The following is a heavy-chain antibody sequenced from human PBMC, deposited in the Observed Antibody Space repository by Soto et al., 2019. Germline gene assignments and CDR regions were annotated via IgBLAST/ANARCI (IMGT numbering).Heavy chain of an antibody. V-gene: IGHV1-8*01. CDR3: ARGRRDYYDSGDWVPLAY. D-gene: IGHD3-22*01. J-gene: IGHJ4*02. Sequence: QVQLVQSGAEVKKPGASVKVSCKASGYTFTNYDINWVRQATGQGLEWMGWMNPDSGDTRYAQEFQGRVTMTRDTSISTAYMELSSLRSQDTAVYYYARGRRDYYDSGDWVPLAYWGQGTLVIVSS. CDR1: GYTFTNYD. CDR2: MNPDSGDT.